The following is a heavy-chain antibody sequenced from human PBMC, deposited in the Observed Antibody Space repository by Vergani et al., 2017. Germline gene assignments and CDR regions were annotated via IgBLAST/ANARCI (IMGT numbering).Heavy chain of an antibody. CDR3: ARDSWTSELRGVYWFDT. CDR2: IHSSGTT. CDR1: GGSITNGSFY. D-gene: IGHD3-10*01. V-gene: IGHV4-61*02. J-gene: IGHJ5*02. Sequence: QVQLHESGPGLVKPSQTLSLTCTVSGGSITNGSFYWSWIRQPAGKGLEWMGRIHSSGTTNYNPSLKSRVTLSVDTSKYQLSLRMTSVTAADTAVYYCARDSWTSELRGVYWFDTWGQGTLVSVSS.